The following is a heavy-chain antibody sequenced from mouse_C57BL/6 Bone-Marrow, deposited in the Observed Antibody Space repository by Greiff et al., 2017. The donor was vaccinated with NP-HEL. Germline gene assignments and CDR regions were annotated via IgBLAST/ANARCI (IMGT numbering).Heavy chain of an antibody. J-gene: IGHJ1*03. Sequence: VQLQQSGAELVKPGASVKMSCKASGYTFTSYWITWVKQRPGQGLEWIGDIYPGSGSTNYNEKFKSKATLTVDTSSSTAYMQLSSLTSEDSAVYYCASGAYGSSYGYFDVWGTGTTVTVSS. D-gene: IGHD1-1*01. V-gene: IGHV1-55*01. CDR2: IYPGSGST. CDR3: ASGAYGSSYGYFDV. CDR1: GYTFTSYW.